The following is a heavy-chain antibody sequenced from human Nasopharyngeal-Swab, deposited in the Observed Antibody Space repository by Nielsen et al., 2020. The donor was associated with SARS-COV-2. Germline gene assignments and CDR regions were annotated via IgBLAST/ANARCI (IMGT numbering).Heavy chain of an antibody. CDR3: ARINYYDSSGYYS. J-gene: IGHJ4*02. D-gene: IGHD3-22*01. CDR1: GGSISSSSYY. V-gene: IGHV4-39*01. Sequence: SETLSLTCTVSGGSISSSSYYWGWIRQPPGKGLEWIGSICYSGSTYYNPSLKSRVTISVDTSKNQFSLKLSSVTAADTAVYYCARINYYDSSGYYSWGQGTLVTVSS. CDR2: ICYSGST.